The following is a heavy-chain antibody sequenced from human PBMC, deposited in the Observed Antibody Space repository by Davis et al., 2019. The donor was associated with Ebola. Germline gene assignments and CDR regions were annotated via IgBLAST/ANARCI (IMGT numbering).Heavy chain of an antibody. CDR2: VSGSGDAT. J-gene: IGHJ3*01. Sequence: GESLKISCAASGFTFSNSAMSWVRQAPGKGLEWVSAVSGSGDATYYADSVKGRFTISRDNSKNTLYLQMNSLRAEDTAVYYCAKQGDTSDAFDVWGQGTMVTVSP. CDR3: AKQGDTSDAFDV. D-gene: IGHD1-26*01. V-gene: IGHV3-23*01. CDR1: GFTFSNSA.